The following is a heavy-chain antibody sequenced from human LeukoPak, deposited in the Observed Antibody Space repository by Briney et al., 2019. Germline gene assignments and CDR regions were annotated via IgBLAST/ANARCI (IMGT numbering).Heavy chain of an antibody. Sequence: SETLSLTCPVSGGSISSYYWRWVRQPPREGLEWIGLIHTSGTTYNNPSLKSRVTMSLDTSKNRFSLRLSSVTAADTAVYYCSISESGFDSGDRWGQGTLVTVSS. V-gene: IGHV4-4*07. CDR1: GGSISSYY. CDR2: IHTSGTT. D-gene: IGHD5-12*01. CDR3: SISESGFDSGDR. J-gene: IGHJ5*02.